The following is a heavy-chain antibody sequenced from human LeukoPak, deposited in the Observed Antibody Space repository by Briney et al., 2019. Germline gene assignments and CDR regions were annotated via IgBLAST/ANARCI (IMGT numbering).Heavy chain of an antibody. V-gene: IGHV4-4*09. J-gene: IGHJ5*02. CDR1: GGSISSYY. CDR3: ARRSPGYYDSPWGWFDP. D-gene: IGHD3-22*01. Sequence: SETLTLTCTVSGGSISSYYWSWIRQPPGKGLEWIGYIYTSGSTHYNPSVKSRVTISVDTSKDQFSLKLSPGTAADTAVYYCARRSPGYYDSPWGWFDPWGQGTLVTVSS. CDR2: IYTSGST.